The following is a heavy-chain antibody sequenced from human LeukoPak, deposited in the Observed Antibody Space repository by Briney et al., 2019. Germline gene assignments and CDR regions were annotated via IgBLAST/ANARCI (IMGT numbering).Heavy chain of an antibody. D-gene: IGHD3-9*01. CDR3: AKWGDYDILTGYYVPDY. CDR1: GFTFTNYA. V-gene: IGHV3-23*01. J-gene: IGHJ4*02. Sequence: GGSLRLSCVASGFTFTNYAMSWVRQAPGKGLEWVSAITGSDGSSYYADSVKGRFTISRDNSKNTLYLQVNSLRAEDTAVYYCAKWGDYDILTGYYVPDYWGQGTLVTVSS. CDR2: ITGSDGSS.